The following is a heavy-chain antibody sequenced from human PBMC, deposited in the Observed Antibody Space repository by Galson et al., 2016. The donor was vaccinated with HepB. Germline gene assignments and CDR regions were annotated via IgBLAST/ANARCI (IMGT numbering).Heavy chain of an antibody. CDR2: IWYDGSNE. CDR1: GFTFSSYA. V-gene: IGHV3-33*08. J-gene: IGHJ4*02. CDR3: ASLGSLGSFSRGLY. D-gene: IGHD3-10*01. Sequence: SLRLSCAASGFTFSSYAMHWVRQAPDKGLGWVAVIWYDGSNEYYADSVKGRFTISRDNSKNTLYLQMNSLRAEDTAVYYCASLGSLGSFSRGLYWGQGTLVTVSS.